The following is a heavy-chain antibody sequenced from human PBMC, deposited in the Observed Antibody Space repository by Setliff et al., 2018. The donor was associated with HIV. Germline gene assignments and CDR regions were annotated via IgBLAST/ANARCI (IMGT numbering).Heavy chain of an antibody. CDR3: AREERIAAAGA. D-gene: IGHD6-13*01. CDR2: INDRGTT. Sequence: VYGGSLSGHFWSWIRQSPGKGLEWIGEINDRGTTNYNPSFKSRVTISVDTSKRQFSLKLSSVTAADTAVYYCAREERIAAAGAWGQGTLVTV. J-gene: IGHJ5*02. CDR1: GGSLSGHF. V-gene: IGHV4-34*01.